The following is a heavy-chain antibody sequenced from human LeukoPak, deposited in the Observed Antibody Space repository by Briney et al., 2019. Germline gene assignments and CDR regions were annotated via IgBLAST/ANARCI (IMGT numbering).Heavy chain of an antibody. J-gene: IGHJ6*02. D-gene: IGHD3-3*01. Sequence: GSLRLSCAASGFTFSSYAMSWVRQAPGKGLEWVSGISGSGGNTYYADSVKGRFTISRHISENTVYLQMTSLRADDTAVYFCARESSIFGYYYGMDVWGQGTTVTVSS. CDR3: ARESSIFGYYYGMDV. V-gene: IGHV3-23*01. CDR2: ISGSGGNT. CDR1: GFTFSSYA.